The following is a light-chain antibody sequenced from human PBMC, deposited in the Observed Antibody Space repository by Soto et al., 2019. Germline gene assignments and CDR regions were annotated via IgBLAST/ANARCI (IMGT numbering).Light chain of an antibody. Sequence: DIQMTQSPSTLSSSVGDRVPITCRASQSISTWLAWYQQKPGKAPKLLIYQASSLEGGVPSRFSVSGSGTEFTLTISSLQPDDFATYYCQQYNIYSRTFGQGTKVETK. J-gene: IGKJ2*02. CDR2: QAS. V-gene: IGKV1-5*03. CDR3: QQYNIYSRT. CDR1: QSISTW.